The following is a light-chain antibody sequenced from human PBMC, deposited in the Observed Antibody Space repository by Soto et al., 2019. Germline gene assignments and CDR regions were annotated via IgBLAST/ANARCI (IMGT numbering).Light chain of an antibody. CDR1: QSIYRH. J-gene: IGKJ1*01. CDR3: QQTYSIFWT. CDR2: GAS. V-gene: IGKV1-39*01. Sequence: DIQMTQSPSSLSASVGYRVTITCRARQSIYRHLNWYQQRPGKAPNLLIYGASSLQGGVPSRFSGSGSGTDFTLTISSLQPEDFATYYCQQTYSIFWTFGQGTKVEIK.